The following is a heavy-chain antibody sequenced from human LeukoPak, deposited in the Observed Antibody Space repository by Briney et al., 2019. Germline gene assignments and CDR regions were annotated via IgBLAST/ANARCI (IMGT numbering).Heavy chain of an antibody. Sequence: PGGSLRLSCAASGFTFSSYAMHWVRQAPGKGLEWVAVISYDGSNKYYADSVKGRFTISRDNAKNSLYLQMNSLRAEDTAVYYCARDTDYDSSGSLVHYGMDVWGQGTTVTVSS. D-gene: IGHD3-22*01. CDR2: ISYDGSNK. J-gene: IGHJ6*02. V-gene: IGHV3-30*04. CDR3: ARDTDYDSSGSLVHYGMDV. CDR1: GFTFSSYA.